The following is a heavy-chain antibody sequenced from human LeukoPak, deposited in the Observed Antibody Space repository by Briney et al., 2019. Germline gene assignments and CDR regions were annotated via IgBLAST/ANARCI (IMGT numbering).Heavy chain of an antibody. CDR1: GFTFSNHA. Sequence: PGGSLRLSCAASGFTFSNHAMHWVRQAPGRALEYVAVINSNGANTFHAKSLNDRFNISRDNSKNILYLQMGSLRAEAMAVYYCAGGEEFYDSSGYRRLDSWGQGTLVVVSS. D-gene: IGHD3-22*01. J-gene: IGHJ4*02. CDR2: INSNGANT. CDR3: AGGEEFYDSSGYRRLDS. V-gene: IGHV3-64*01.